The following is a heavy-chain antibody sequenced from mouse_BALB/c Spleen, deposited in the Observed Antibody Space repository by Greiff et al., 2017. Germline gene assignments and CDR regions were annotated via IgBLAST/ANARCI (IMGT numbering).Heavy chain of an antibody. Sequence: EVKLMESGPGLVKPSQSLSLTCTVTGYSITSDYAWNWIRQFPGNKLEWMGYISYSGSTSYNPSLKSRISITRDTSKNQFFLQLNSVTTEDTATYYCARSGGFFDYWGQGTTLTVSS. J-gene: IGHJ2*01. D-gene: IGHD3-1*01. CDR2: ISYSGST. V-gene: IGHV3-2*02. CDR1: GYSITSDYA. CDR3: ARSGGFFDY.